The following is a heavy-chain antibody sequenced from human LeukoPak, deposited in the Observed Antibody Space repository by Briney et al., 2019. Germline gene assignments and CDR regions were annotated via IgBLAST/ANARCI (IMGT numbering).Heavy chain of an antibody. D-gene: IGHD2-2*01. J-gene: IGHJ3*02. CDR1: GGSIRNYY. CDR3: ARSIVVVPAASLGDAFDI. CDR2: IHISGST. Sequence: SETLSLTCTVSGGSIRNYYWNWIRQSAGKGLELIGRIHISGSTNSNPSLKSRVTISVDTSKNQFSLKLSSVTAADTAVYYCARSIVVVPAASLGDAFDIWGQGTMVTVSS. V-gene: IGHV4-4*07.